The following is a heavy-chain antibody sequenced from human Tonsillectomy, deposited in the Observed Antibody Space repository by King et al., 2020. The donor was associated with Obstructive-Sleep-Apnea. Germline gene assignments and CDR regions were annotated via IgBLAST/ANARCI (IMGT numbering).Heavy chain of an antibody. Sequence: VQLVESGPGLVKPSETLSLTCTVSGGSISSYYWSWIRQPPGKGLEWIGYIYYSGSTNYNPSLKSRVTISVDTSKNQFSLKLSSVTAADTAVYYCARTLWFGEFRGFDPWGQGTLVTVSS. D-gene: IGHD3-10*01. CDR1: GGSISSYY. J-gene: IGHJ5*02. CDR2: IYYSGST. V-gene: IGHV4-59*01. CDR3: ARTLWFGEFRGFDP.